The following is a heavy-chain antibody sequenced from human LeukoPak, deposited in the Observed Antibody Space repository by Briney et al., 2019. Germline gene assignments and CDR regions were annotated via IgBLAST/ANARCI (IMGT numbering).Heavy chain of an antibody. D-gene: IGHD2-8*02. CDR2: ISGSGGST. Sequence: PGGSLRLSYAASGFTFSSYAMSWVRQAPGKGLEWVSAISGSGGSTNYADSVKGRFTISRDNSKNTLYLQMNSLRAEDTAVYYCAKDARWGTGGRRVRSGYNPFDYWGQGTLVTVSS. J-gene: IGHJ4*02. V-gene: IGHV3-23*01. CDR3: AKDARWGTGGRRVRSGYNPFDY. CDR1: GFTFSSYA.